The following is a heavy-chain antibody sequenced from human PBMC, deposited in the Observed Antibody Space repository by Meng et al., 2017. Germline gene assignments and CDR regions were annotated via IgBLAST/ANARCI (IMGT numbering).Heavy chain of an antibody. V-gene: IGHV3-23*04. Sequence: VRLGGAVGGLVKPGGSLRLSCAASGFTFSSYAMHWVRQAPGKGLEWVSAISGSGGSTYYADSVKGRFTISRDNSKNTLYLQMNSLRAEDTAVYYCAKVPPYYYDSSGENDYWGQGTLVTVSS. CDR3: AKVPPYYYDSSGENDY. J-gene: IGHJ4*02. CDR2: ISGSGGST. D-gene: IGHD3-22*01. CDR1: GFTFSSYA.